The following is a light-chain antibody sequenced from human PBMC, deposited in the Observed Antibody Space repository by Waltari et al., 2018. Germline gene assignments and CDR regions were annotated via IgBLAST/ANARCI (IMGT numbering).Light chain of an antibody. CDR2: DVS. Sequence: QSALTQPASVSGSPGQSITISCPGTSSDVGAYKYFSWYQQHPGKAPKLMIFDVSNRPSGVSTRFSGSKSGNTASLTISGLQAEDEAVYHCSSYTSSSSRLFGGGTKVTVL. J-gene: IGLJ3*02. V-gene: IGLV2-14*03. CDR3: SSYTSSSSRL. CDR1: SSDVGAYKY.